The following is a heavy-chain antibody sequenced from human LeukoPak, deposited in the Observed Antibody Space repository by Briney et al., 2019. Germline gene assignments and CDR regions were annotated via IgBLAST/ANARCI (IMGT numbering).Heavy chain of an antibody. CDR1: GGSISSGSYY. V-gene: IGHV4-61*02. D-gene: IGHD6-13*01. Sequence: PSETLSLTCTVFGGSISSGSYYWSWIRQPAGKGLEWIGRIYTSGSTNYNPSLKSRVTISVDTSKNQFSLKLSSVTAADTAVYYCARAQQLTYFDYWGQGTLVTVSS. CDR3: ARAQQLTYFDY. CDR2: IYTSGST. J-gene: IGHJ4*02.